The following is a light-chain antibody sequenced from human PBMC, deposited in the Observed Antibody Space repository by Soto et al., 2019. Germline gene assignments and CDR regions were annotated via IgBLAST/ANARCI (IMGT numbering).Light chain of an antibody. J-gene: IGKJ1*01. CDR1: QSVLYSSNNKNY. V-gene: IGKV4-1*01. CDR3: QQYYSIPWT. Sequence: DIVMTQFPDSLAVSLGERATINCKSSQSVLYSSNNKNYLAWYQQKPGQPPKLLIYWASTRESGVPDRFSGGGSVTDFTLTISGLQAEDVAVYYCQQYYSIPWTFGQGTKVEIK. CDR2: WAS.